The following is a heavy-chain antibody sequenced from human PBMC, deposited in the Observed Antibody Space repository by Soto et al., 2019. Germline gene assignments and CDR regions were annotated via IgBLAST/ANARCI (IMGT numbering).Heavy chain of an antibody. V-gene: IGHV3-7*04. CDR2: IRQDGSEK. D-gene: IGHD2-2*01. J-gene: IGHJ4*02. Sequence: GGSRRLSCVGSGFTFSSNWMTWVRQAPGKGREGVGNIRQDGSEKNYVDSVKGRFTISRDNAKNSLYLQMNSLRAEDTAVYYCAREIVVARGASYFDFRGPGTRVTVSS. CDR1: GFTFSSNW. CDR3: AREIVVARGASYFDF.